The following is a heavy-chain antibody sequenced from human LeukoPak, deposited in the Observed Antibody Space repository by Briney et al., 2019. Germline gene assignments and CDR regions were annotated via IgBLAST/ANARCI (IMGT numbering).Heavy chain of an antibody. CDR3: ARDTGADYYDILTGYLGSNWFDP. CDR2: ISYDGSNK. J-gene: IGHJ5*02. D-gene: IGHD3-9*01. Sequence: VGSLRLSCAASRFTFSSYAMHWVRQAPGMGLEWVAVISYDGSNKYYADSVKGRFTISRDNSKNTLYLQMNSLRAEDTAVYYCARDTGADYYDILTGYLGSNWFDPWGQGTLVTVSS. V-gene: IGHV3-30*04. CDR1: RFTFSSYA.